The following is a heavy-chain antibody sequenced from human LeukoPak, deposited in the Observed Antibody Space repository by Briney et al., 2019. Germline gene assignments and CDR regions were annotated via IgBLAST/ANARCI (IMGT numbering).Heavy chain of an antibody. CDR3: ARDPGSSGYWYFDL. CDR2: IYNNGRT. CDR1: GGSMSSYY. J-gene: IGHJ2*01. V-gene: IGHV4-59*01. D-gene: IGHD6-19*01. Sequence: SETLSLTCTISGGSMSSYYWSWIRQPPGKGLEWIGYIYNNGRTNYNPSLKSRVTISVDTSKNQFSLRLTSVTAADTAVYYCARDPGSSGYWYFDLWGRGTLVTVSS.